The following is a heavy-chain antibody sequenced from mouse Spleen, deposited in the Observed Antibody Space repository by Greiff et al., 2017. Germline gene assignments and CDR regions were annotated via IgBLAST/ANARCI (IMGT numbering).Heavy chain of an antibody. V-gene: IGHV1-59*01. D-gene: IGHD1-1*01. J-gene: IGHJ4*01. CDR1: GYTFTSYW. CDR2: IDPSDSYT. CDR3: AREGTTVVATYAMDY. Sequence: VQLQQPGAELVRPGTSVKLSCKASGYTFTSYWMHWVKQRPGQGLEWIGVIDPSDSYTNYNHKFKGKATLTVDTSSNTAYMQLSSLTSEDSAVYYCAREGTTVVATYAMDYWGQGTSVTVSS.